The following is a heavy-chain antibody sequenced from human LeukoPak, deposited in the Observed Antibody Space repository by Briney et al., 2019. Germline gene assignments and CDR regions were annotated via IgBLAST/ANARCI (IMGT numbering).Heavy chain of an antibody. Sequence: ASVKVSCKASGYAFTGYYMHWVRQAPGQGLEWMGWINPNSGGTNYAQKLQGRVTMTTDTSTSTAYMELRSLRSDDTAVYYCARGDSGSYGDAFDIWGQGTMVTVSS. J-gene: IGHJ3*02. CDR2: INPNSGGT. D-gene: IGHD1-26*01. CDR3: ARGDSGSYGDAFDI. CDR1: GYAFTGYY. V-gene: IGHV1-2*02.